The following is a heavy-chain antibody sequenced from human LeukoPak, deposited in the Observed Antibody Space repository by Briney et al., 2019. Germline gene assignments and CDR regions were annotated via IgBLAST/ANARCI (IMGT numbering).Heavy chain of an antibody. CDR1: GYTFTGYY. Sequence: ASVKVSCKASGYTFTGYYMHWVRQAPGQGLEWMGWINPNSGGTNYAQKFQGRVTMTRDTSISTAYMELSRLRSDDTAVYYCARYEDSALRYFDWLSPRNWFDPWGQGTLVTVSS. CDR2: INPNSGGT. D-gene: IGHD3-9*01. J-gene: IGHJ5*02. CDR3: ARYEDSALRYFDWLSPRNWFDP. V-gene: IGHV1-2*02.